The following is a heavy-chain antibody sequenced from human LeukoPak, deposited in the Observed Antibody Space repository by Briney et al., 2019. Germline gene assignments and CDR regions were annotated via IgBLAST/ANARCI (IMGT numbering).Heavy chain of an antibody. CDR2: INPRGGST. Sequence: GASVKVSCKASGGTFSSYAISWVRQAPGQGLEWMGIINPRGGSTSYAQKFQGRVTMTRDTSTSTVYMELSSLRSEDTAVYYCAVGKYIQLWSSAGMDVWGQGTTVTVSS. CDR1: GGTFSSYA. V-gene: IGHV1-46*01. CDR3: AVGKYIQLWSSAGMDV. D-gene: IGHD5-18*01. J-gene: IGHJ6*02.